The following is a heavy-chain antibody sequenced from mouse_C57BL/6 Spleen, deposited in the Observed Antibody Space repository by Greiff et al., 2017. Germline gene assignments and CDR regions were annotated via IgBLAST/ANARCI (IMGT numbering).Heavy chain of an antibody. D-gene: IGHD2-3*01. CDR2: INPGSGGT. CDR3: ARGDGTYAMDY. CDR1: GYAFTNYL. V-gene: IGHV1-54*01. J-gene: IGHJ4*01. Sequence: QVQLQQSGAELVRPGTSVKVSCKASGYAFTNYLIEWVKQRPGQGLEWIGVINPGSGGTNYNEKFKGKATLTADQSSSTAYMQLSSLTSEDSAVYFCARGDGTYAMDYWGQGTSVTVSS.